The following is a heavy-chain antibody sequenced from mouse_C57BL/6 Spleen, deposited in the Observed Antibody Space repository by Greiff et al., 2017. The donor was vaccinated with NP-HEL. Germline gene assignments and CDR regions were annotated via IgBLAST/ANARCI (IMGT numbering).Heavy chain of an antibody. D-gene: IGHD1-1*01. CDR3: ASGGDYYGSSYVGYFDV. CDR1: GYTFTSYG. Sequence: QVQLKESGPELVKPGASVKLSCKASGYTFTSYGIHWVKQRPGQGLEWIGWIHPRGGSTNYNEKVKGKATLTVDTSSSTAYMVLRRLISEDSAVYFCASGGDYYGSSYVGYFDVWGTGTTVTVSS. J-gene: IGHJ1*03. V-gene: IGHV1-85*01. CDR2: IHPRGGST.